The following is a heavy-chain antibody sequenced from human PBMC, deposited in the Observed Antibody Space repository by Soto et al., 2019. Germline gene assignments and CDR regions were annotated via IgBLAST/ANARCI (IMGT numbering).Heavy chain of an antibody. J-gene: IGHJ3*02. CDR2: INPNSGGT. CDR3: ASSGSSGYYLTGAFDI. CDR1: GYTFTGYY. D-gene: IGHD3-22*01. V-gene: IGHV1-2*02. Sequence: VKVSCKASGYTFTGYYMHWVRQAPGQGLEWMGWINPNSGGTNYAQKFQGRVTMTRDTSISTAYMELSRLRSDDTAVYYCASSGSSGYYLTGAFDIWRQGTMVTVSS.